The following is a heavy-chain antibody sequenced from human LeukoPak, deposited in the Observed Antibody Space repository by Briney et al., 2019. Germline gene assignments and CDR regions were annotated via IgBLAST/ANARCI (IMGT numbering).Heavy chain of an antibody. D-gene: IGHD3-16*02. V-gene: IGHV4-59*01. Sequence: SETLSLTCTVSGGSISSYYRSWIRQPPGKGLEWIGYIYYSGSTNYNPSLKSRVTISVDTSKNQFSLKLSSVTAADTAVYYCARANRITFGGVIGFDPWGRGTLVTVSS. CDR1: GGSISSYY. CDR2: IYYSGST. J-gene: IGHJ5*02. CDR3: ARANRITFGGVIGFDP.